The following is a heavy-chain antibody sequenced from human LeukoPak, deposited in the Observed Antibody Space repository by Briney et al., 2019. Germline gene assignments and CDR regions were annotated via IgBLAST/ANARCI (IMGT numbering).Heavy chain of an antibody. Sequence: SETLSLTCTVSGGSISSSSYYWGWIRQPPGKGLEWIGSIYYSGSTYYNPSLKSRVTISVDTSKNQFSLKLSSVTAADTAVYYCARHILGGGYCSSTSCYYFDYWGQGTLVTVSS. D-gene: IGHD2-2*01. CDR1: GGSISSSSYY. J-gene: IGHJ4*02. V-gene: IGHV4-39*01. CDR2: IYYSGST. CDR3: ARHILGGGYCSSTSCYYFDY.